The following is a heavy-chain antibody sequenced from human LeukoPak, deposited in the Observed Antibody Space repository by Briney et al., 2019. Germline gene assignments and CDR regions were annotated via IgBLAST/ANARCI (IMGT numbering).Heavy chain of an antibody. CDR2: IKQDGSVK. J-gene: IGHJ4*02. D-gene: IGHD2-15*01. Sequence: GGSLRLSCAASGFTFSSSWMSWVRQAPGKGLEWVANIKQDGSVKFYADSMKGRFTIPRDNAKDSLYLQMNSLRTEDTAVYYCARDTPLGCFDYWGQGTLVTVSS. CDR3: ARDTPLGCFDY. V-gene: IGHV3-7*01. CDR1: GFTFSSSW.